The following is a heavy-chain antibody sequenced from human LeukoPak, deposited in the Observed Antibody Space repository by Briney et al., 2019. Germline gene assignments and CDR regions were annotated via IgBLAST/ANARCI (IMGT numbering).Heavy chain of an antibody. Sequence: GGSLRLSCAASGFTFSSYAMSWVRQAPGKGLEWVSAISGSGGSTYYADSVKGRFTISRDNSKNTLYLQMNSLRADDTAVYYCARDGRNYYDRSGYYSALAYWGQGTLVTVSS. CDR2: ISGSGGST. CDR1: GFTFSSYA. CDR3: ARDGRNYYDRSGYYSALAY. V-gene: IGHV3-23*01. D-gene: IGHD3-22*01. J-gene: IGHJ4*02.